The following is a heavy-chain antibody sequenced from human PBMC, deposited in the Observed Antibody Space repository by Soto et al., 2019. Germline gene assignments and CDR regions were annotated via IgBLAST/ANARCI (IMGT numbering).Heavy chain of an antibody. CDR2: ISAYNGIT. V-gene: IGHV1-18*01. J-gene: IGHJ3*02. CDR3: ARNMITFGGVIVDDAFDI. CDR1: GGTFSSYT. Sequence: ASVKVSCKASGGTFSSYTISWVRQAPGQGLEWMGRISAYNGITNYAQKLQGRVTMTTDTSTSTAYMELRSLRSDGTAVYYCARNMITFGGVIVDDAFDIWGQGTMVTVSS. D-gene: IGHD3-16*02.